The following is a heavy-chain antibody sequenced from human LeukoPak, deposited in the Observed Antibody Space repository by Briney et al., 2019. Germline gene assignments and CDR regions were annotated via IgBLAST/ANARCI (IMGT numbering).Heavy chain of an antibody. CDR2: ISYDGSNK. Sequence: GGSLRLSCAASGFTFSSYAMHWVRQAPGKGLEWVAVISYDGSNKYYADSVKGRFTISRDNAKNSLYLQMNSLRAEDAAVYYCARGAYYYEDWGQGTLVTVSS. J-gene: IGHJ4*02. V-gene: IGHV3-30-3*01. CDR1: GFTFSSYA. D-gene: IGHD3-22*01. CDR3: ARGAYYYED.